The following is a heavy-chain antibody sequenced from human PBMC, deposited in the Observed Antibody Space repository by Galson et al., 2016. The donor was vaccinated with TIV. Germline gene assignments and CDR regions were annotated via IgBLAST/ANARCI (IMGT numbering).Heavy chain of an antibody. CDR3: ARVQWASALVSYYHLLEV. D-gene: IGHD5/OR15-5a*01. V-gene: IGHV4-34*01. CDR2: INHFRSS. CDR1: GGSVSGYY. J-gene: IGHJ6*03. Sequence: LSLTCGVYGGSVSGYYWGWFRQPLGKGLEWIGEINHFRSSNYNPSLKSRLTISIDTPQKQFSLRPRSMTAADTAVYFCARVQWASALVSYYHLLEVWGKGTTVIVSS.